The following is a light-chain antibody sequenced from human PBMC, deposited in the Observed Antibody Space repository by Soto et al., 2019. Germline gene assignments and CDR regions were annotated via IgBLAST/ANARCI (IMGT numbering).Light chain of an antibody. V-gene: IGKV3-20*01. CDR1: QSVSSSY. CDR2: GTS. Sequence: EIVLTQSPGTLSLSPGERATLSCRASQSVSSSYLAWYQQKPGQAPRLLIYGTSSRATGIPDRFSGSGSGTDLTLTISRLEPEDFAVYYCQQYGSSPCTFGQGTKVDIK. CDR3: QQYGSSPCT. J-gene: IGKJ1*01.